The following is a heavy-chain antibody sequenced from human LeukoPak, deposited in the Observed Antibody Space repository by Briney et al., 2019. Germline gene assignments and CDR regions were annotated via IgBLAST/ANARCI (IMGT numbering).Heavy chain of an antibody. Sequence: SPTLPCAASGFTFSSYGIHWVRPAPGKGLGWVAVIWYDGSNKYYADSVKGRFTISRDNSKNTLYLQMNSLRAEDTAVYYCAKDLGTFDYMDVWGKGTTVTVSS. J-gene: IGHJ6*03. CDR2: IWYDGSNK. CDR3: AKDLGTFDYMDV. V-gene: IGHV3-33*06. D-gene: IGHD3-16*01. CDR1: GFTFSSYG.